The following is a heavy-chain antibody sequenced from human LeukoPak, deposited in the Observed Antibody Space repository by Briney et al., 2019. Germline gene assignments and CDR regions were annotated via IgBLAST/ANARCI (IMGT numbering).Heavy chain of an antibody. V-gene: IGHV7-4-1*02. CDR1: GYTFTSYA. Sequence: ASVKVSCKASGYTFTSYAMNWVRQAPGQGLEWMGWINTNTGNPTYAQGFTGRFVFSLDTSVSTAYLQISSLKAEDTAVYYCARDSFQWLVPNFVYWGQGTLVTVSS. CDR2: INTNTGNP. D-gene: IGHD6-19*01. J-gene: IGHJ4*02. CDR3: ARDSFQWLVPNFVY.